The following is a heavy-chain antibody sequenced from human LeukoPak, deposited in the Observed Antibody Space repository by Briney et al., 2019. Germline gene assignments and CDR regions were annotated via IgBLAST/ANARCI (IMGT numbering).Heavy chain of an antibody. CDR2: IIPILGIA. CDR1: GGTFSSYA. Sequence: GSSVKLSCKASGGTFSSYAISWVRQAPGQGLEWMGRIIPILGIANYAQKFQGRVTITADKSTSTAYMELSRLRSDDTAVYYCARADSYGPPFDYWGQGTLVTVSS. D-gene: IGHD5-18*01. J-gene: IGHJ4*02. V-gene: IGHV1-69*04. CDR3: ARADSYGPPFDY.